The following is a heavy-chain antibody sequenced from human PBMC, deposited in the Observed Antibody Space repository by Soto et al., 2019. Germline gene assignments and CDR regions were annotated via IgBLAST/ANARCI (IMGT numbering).Heavy chain of an antibody. CDR3: ARVAPYGSGWRPHYGMDV. CDR1: GGSFSGYY. Sequence: SETLSLTCAVYGGSFSGYYWSWIRQPPGKGLEWIGEINHSGSTNYNPSLKSRVTISVDTSKNQFSLKLSSVTAADTAVYYCARVAPYGSGWRPHYGMDVWGQGTTVTVSS. J-gene: IGHJ6*02. V-gene: IGHV4-34*01. CDR2: INHSGST. D-gene: IGHD6-19*01.